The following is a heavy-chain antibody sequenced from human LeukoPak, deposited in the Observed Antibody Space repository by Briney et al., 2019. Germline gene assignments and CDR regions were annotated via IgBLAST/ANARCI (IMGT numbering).Heavy chain of an antibody. D-gene: IGHD3-22*01. CDR2: IYTSGTT. CDR1: GGSISSYY. V-gene: IGHV4-4*07. J-gene: IGHJ4*02. CDR3: ARANYDGSDY. Sequence: KPSETLSLTCTVPGGSISSYYWSWIRQPAGKGLEWIGRIYTSGTTNYNPSLKSRVTMSVHTPNNQSSLKMTSVTAADTAVCYCARANYDGSDYWGQGTLVTVSS.